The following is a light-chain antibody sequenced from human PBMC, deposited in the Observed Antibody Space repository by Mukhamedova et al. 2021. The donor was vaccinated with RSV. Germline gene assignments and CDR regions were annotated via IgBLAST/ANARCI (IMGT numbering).Light chain of an antibody. Sequence: WYQRRVHGKAPKLLIYKASRVESGVPSRFSGSGSGTEFTLTISSLQTDDFATYYCQQYNTYPYSFGQGTKLEIK. CDR2: KAS. J-gene: IGKJ2*03. V-gene: IGKV1-5*03. CDR3: QQYNTYPYS.